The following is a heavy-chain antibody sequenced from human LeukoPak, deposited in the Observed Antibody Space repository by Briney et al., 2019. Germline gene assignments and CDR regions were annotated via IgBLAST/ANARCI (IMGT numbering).Heavy chain of an antibody. V-gene: IGHV1-2*02. CDR1: GYTFTDYY. J-gene: IGHJ4*02. Sequence: ASVKVSCKASGYTFTDYYIHWVRQAPGQGLEWMGCITPNSDDTDYAQKFQGRVTMTTDTSTSTAYMELRSLRSDDTAVYYCARGDSGSYSRVFDYWGQGTLVTVSS. D-gene: IGHD1-26*01. CDR2: ITPNSDDT. CDR3: ARGDSGSYSRVFDY.